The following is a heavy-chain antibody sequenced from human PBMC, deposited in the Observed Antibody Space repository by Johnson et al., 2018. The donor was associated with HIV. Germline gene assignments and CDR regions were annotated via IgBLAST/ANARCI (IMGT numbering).Heavy chain of an antibody. CDR2: ISYDGNNK. J-gene: IGHJ3*02. CDR3: ARDPDPFREYHGDAFDI. D-gene: IGHD3-10*01. V-gene: IGHV3-30-3*01. Sequence: QVQLVESGGGVVQPGRSLRLSCVASGFTFSSYAMHWVRQAPGKGLEWVAVISYDGNNKYYADSVKGRFTISRDSSKDTLYVQMNSLRGEDTAVYYCARDPDPFREYHGDAFDIWGQGTVVTVSS. CDR1: GFTFSSYA.